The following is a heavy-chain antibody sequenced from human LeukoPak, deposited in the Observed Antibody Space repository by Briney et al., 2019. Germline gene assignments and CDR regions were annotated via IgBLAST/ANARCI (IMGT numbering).Heavy chain of an antibody. CDR2: ISSSSSTI. V-gene: IGHV3-48*01. D-gene: IGHD3-16*01. J-gene: IGHJ4*02. CDR1: GFTFSSYS. CDR3: ARDGATHKMEVLGEAFGY. Sequence: PGGSLRLSCAASGFTFSSYSMNWVRQAPGKGLEWVSYISSSSSTIYYADSVKGRFTISRDNAKNSLYLQMNSLRAEDTAVYYCARDGATHKMEVLGEAFGYWGQGTLVTVSS.